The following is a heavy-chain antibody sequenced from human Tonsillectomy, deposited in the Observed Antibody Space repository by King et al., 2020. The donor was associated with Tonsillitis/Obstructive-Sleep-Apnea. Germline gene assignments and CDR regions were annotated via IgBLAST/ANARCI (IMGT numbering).Heavy chain of an antibody. CDR3: ARDKREAVASDYYMDV. CDR2: IYSGGST. D-gene: IGHD6-19*01. CDR1: GFTVSSNY. V-gene: IGHV3-66*01. J-gene: IGHJ6*03. Sequence: VQLVESGGGLVQPGGSLRLSCAASGFTVSSNYMSWVRQAPGKGLEWVSVIYSGGSTYYADSVKGRFTISRDNSKNTLYLQMNSLRAEDTAVYYCARDKREAVASDYYMDVWGKGTTVTVSS.